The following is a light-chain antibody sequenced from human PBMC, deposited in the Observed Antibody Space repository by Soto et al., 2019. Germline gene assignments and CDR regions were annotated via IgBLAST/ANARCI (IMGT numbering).Light chain of an antibody. CDR2: GAS. V-gene: IGKV3-20*01. CDR1: QSVSTSD. Sequence: EIVLTQSPGTLSLSPGERATLSCRASQSVSTSDLAWYQQKPGQAPMLLISGASSRATGIPDRFSGSGSGAHFTLTISTLEPEDFAVYYCQQYGSSPFTFGPGTKVAI. J-gene: IGKJ3*01. CDR3: QQYGSSPFT.